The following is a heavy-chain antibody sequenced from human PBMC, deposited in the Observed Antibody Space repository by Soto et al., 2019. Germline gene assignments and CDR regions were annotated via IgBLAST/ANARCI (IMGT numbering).Heavy chain of an antibody. CDR3: ARDHSRTYGSGYYPGSY. V-gene: IGHV3-7*01. CDR2: IKQDGSEK. J-gene: IGHJ4*02. CDR1: GFTFSSYW. Sequence: GSLRLSCAASGFTFSSYWMSWVRQAPGKGLEWVANIKQDGSEKYYVDSVKGRFTASRDNAENSLYLQMNSLRAEDTAVYYCARDHSRTYGSGYYPGSYWGQGTLVTVSS. D-gene: IGHD6-19*01.